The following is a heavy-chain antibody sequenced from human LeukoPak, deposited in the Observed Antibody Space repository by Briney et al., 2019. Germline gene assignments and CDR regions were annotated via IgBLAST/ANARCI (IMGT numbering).Heavy chain of an antibody. CDR2: IIPIFGTT. Sequence: SVKVSCKASGGTFSSYAISWVRQAPGQGLEWMGGIIPIFGTTNYAQKFQGRVTITTDESTSTAYMELSSLRSEDTAVYYCASGSIAAAGTDFGYWGQGTLVTVSS. CDR1: GGTFSSYA. V-gene: IGHV1-69*05. CDR3: ASGSIAAAGTDFGY. D-gene: IGHD6-13*01. J-gene: IGHJ4*02.